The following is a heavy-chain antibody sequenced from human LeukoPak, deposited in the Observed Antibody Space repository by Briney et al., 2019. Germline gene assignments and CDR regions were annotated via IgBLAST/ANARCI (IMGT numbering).Heavy chain of an antibody. CDR1: GYTFTSYG. J-gene: IGHJ5*02. CDR3: ARDRESYCSSTSCSNWFDP. V-gene: IGHV1-18*01. D-gene: IGHD2-2*01. Sequence: ASVKVSCKASGYTFTSYGISWVRQAPGQGLEWMGWISAYNGNINYAQKLQGRVTMTTDTSTSTAYMELRSLRSDDTAVYYCARDRESYCSSTSCSNWFDPWGQGTLVTVSS. CDR2: ISAYNGNI.